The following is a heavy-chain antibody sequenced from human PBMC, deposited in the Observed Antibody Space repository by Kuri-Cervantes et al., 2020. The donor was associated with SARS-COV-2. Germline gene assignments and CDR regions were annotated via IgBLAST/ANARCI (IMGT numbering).Heavy chain of an antibody. J-gene: IGHJ4*02. D-gene: IGHD3-10*01. CDR3: AKDSWGE. CDR2: IRYDGSNK. V-gene: IGHV3-30*02. CDR1: GSTFSDHY. Sequence: GESLKISCAASGSTFSDHYMDWVRQAPGKGLEWVAFIRYDGSNKYYADSVKGRFTISRDNSKNTLYLQMNSLRAEDTAVYYCAKDSWGEWGQGTLVTVSS.